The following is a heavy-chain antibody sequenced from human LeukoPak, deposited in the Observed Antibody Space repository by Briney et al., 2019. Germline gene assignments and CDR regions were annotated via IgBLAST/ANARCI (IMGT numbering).Heavy chain of an antibody. CDR1: GGSFSGYY. V-gene: IGHV4-34*01. CDR3: ARGGGSYNSRWSFDY. Sequence: SETLSLTCAVYGGSFSGYYWSWIRQPPGKGLEWIGEINHGGRTNYNPSLKSRVTISVDTSKNQFSLKLSSVTAADTAVYYCARGGGSYNSRWSFDYWGQGTLVTVSS. CDR2: INHGGRT. J-gene: IGHJ4*02. D-gene: IGHD6-13*01.